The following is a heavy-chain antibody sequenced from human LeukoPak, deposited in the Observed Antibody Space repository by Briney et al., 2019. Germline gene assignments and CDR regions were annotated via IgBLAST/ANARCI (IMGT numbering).Heavy chain of an antibody. CDR1: GFTFSSYA. CDR3: AREVANSGSYYGDAFDI. D-gene: IGHD1-26*01. V-gene: IGHV3-30-3*01. Sequence: PGGSLRLSCAASGFTFSSYAMHWVRQAPGKGLEWVAVISYDGSNKYYADSEKGRFTISRDNSKNTLYLQMNSLRAEDTAVYYCAREVANSGSYYGDAFDIWGQGTMVTVSS. J-gene: IGHJ3*02. CDR2: ISYDGSNK.